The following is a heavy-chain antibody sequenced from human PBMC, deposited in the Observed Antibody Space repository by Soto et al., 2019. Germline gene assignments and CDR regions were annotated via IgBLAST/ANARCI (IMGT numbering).Heavy chain of an antibody. CDR1: GGSPNIDHYH. J-gene: IGHJ6*03. CDR3: ARGLIVWFGELSRRSGHYYYRCV. Sequence: PSETLSLTCTVSGGSPNIDHYHWTWIRQTPGKGQEWTGYIHYTGRISSNPSPQSRVTLSLDTPQTQLSLKLSSVTAADTAVYTCARGLIVWFGELSRRSGHYYYRCVWRKESTGTVAS. V-gene: IGHV4-30-4*01. CDR2: IHYTGRI. D-gene: IGHD3-10*01.